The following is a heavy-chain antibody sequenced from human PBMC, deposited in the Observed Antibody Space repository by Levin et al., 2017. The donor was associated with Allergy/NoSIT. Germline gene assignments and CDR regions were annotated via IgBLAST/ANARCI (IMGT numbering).Heavy chain of an antibody. CDR3: ARDQDSGSYDAFDI. V-gene: IGHV1-2*03. Sequence: LEASVKVSCKASGYTFTGYYMHWVRQAPGQGLEWMGWINPNSGDTNYAQKFQGRVTMTKDTSISTAYMELSSLRSDDTAVYYCARDQDSGSYDAFDIWGQGTMVTVSS. J-gene: IGHJ3*02. CDR2: INPNSGDT. D-gene: IGHD3-10*01. CDR1: GYTFTGYY.